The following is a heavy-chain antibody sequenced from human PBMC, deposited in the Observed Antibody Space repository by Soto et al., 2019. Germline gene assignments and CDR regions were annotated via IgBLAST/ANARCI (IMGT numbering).Heavy chain of an antibody. Sequence: GGSLRLSCAASGFTFSNAWLSWVRQAPGKGLEWVGRIKSKTDGGTTDYTAPVKGRFTISRDDSKNTLYLQMNSLKIEDTAVYYCTTGSTSTKNYWGQGTMVTVYS. J-gene: IGHJ4*02. CDR3: TTGSTSTKNY. CDR2: IKSKTDGGTT. CDR1: GFTFSNAW. V-gene: IGHV3-15*01. D-gene: IGHD6-6*01.